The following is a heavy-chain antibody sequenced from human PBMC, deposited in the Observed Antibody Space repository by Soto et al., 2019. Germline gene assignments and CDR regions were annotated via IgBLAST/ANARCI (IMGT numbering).Heavy chain of an antibody. Sequence: LRLSCAASGFTFSSYAMHWVRQAPGKGLEYVSAISSNGGSTYYANSVKGRFTISRDNSKNTLYLQMGSLRAEDMAVYYCARDARLRREKQFDYYGMDVWGQGTTVNVSS. D-gene: IGHD4-17*01. CDR3: ARDARLRREKQFDYYGMDV. CDR1: GFTFSSYA. V-gene: IGHV3-64*01. J-gene: IGHJ6*02. CDR2: ISSNGGST.